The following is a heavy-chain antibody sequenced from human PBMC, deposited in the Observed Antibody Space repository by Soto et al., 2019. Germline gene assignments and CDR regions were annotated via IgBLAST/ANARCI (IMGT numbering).Heavy chain of an antibody. V-gene: IGHV1-24*01. CDR1: GYTLTELS. CDR2: FDPEDGET. CDR3: ATAASGIVVVPSARGLHWFDP. J-gene: IGHJ5*02. D-gene: IGHD2-2*01. Sequence: ASVKVSCKVSGYTLTELSMHWVRQAPGKGLEWMGGFDPEDGETIYAQKFQGRVTMTEDTSTDTAYMELSSVRSEDTAVYYCATAASGIVVVPSARGLHWFDPWGQGTLVTVSS.